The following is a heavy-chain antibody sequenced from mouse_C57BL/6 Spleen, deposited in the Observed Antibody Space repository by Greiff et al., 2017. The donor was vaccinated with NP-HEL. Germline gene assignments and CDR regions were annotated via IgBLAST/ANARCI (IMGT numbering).Heavy chain of an antibody. V-gene: IGHV2-9-1*01. J-gene: IGHJ1*03. CDR1: GFSLTSYA. Sequence: VQLVESGPGLVAPSQSLSITCTVSGFSLTSYAISWVRQPPGKGLEWLGVIWTGGGTNYNSALKSRLSISKDNSKSQVFLKMNSLQTDDTARYYCARNLHYYGSSYGYFEVWGTGTTVTVSS. CDR3: ARNLHYYGSSYGYFEV. D-gene: IGHD1-1*01. CDR2: IWTGGGT.